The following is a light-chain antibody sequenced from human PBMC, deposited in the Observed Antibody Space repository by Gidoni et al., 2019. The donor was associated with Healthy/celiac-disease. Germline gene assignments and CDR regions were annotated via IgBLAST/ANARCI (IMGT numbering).Light chain of an antibody. V-gene: IGKV3-11*01. CDR1: QSVSSY. Sequence: EIVLTQSPATLSLSPWERATLSCRASQSVSSYLAWYQQKPGQAPRLLIYDASNRATGIPARFSGSGSGTDFTLTISSREPEDFAVYYCQQRSNWPLTFGGGTKVEIK. J-gene: IGKJ4*01. CDR3: QQRSNWPLT. CDR2: DAS.